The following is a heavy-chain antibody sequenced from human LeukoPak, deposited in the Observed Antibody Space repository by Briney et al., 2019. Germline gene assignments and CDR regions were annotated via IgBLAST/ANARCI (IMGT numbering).Heavy chain of an antibody. CDR2: ISSSSSYI. V-gene: IGHV3-21*01. D-gene: IGHD3-10*02. Sequence: GGSLRLSCAASGFTFSNYSMNWVRQAPGKGLEWVSSISSSSSYIYYADSAKGRFTISRDNAKNSLYLQMNSLRAEDTAVYYCAELGITMIGGVWGKGTTVTISS. CDR1: GFTFSNYS. CDR3: AELGITMIGGV. J-gene: IGHJ6*04.